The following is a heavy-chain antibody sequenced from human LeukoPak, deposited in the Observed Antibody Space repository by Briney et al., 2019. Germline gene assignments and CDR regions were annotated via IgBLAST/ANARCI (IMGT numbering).Heavy chain of an antibody. CDR2: VYPGGFP. Sequence: PGGSLRLSCAVSGFTVTSNYMSWVRQAPGKGLEWVSVVYPGGFPYHADSVKGRFTISRDTSKNTVYLQMNSLRAEDTAVYYCAIGGVIWRMDVWGQGTTVTVSS. D-gene: IGHD2/OR15-2a*01. J-gene: IGHJ6*02. CDR3: AIGGVIWRMDV. V-gene: IGHV3-66*01. CDR1: GFTVTSNY.